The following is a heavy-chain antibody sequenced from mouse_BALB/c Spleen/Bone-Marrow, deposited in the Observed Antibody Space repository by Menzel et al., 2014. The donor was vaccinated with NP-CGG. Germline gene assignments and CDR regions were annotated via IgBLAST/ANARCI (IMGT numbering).Heavy chain of an antibody. CDR3: ARREDGYGTFYWCFDV. D-gene: IGHD2-2*01. CDR2: INPYNDGT. V-gene: IGHV1-14*01. J-gene: IGHJ1*01. CDR1: GYTFTSYV. Sequence: SGPELVKPGASVKMSCKASGYTFTSYVMHWVKQKPGQGLEWIGYINPYNDGTKYNEKFKGKATLTSDKSSSTAYMELSSLTSGDSAVYYCARREDGYGTFYWCFDVWGAGTTVTVSS.